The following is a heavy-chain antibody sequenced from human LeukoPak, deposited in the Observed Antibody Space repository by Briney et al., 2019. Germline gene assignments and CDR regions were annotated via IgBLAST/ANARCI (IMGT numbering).Heavy chain of an antibody. CDR2: ITGSGDGT. D-gene: IGHD4/OR15-4a*01. V-gene: IGHV3-23*01. CDR1: GFTFSTYA. CDR3: AKAGLVRGGALDS. Sequence: GGSLRLSCAASGFTFSTYAMTWVSQAPGKGLEWVSSITGSGDGTSAADSVTGRFSISRDNSKSTLYLQMNSLRVEDTAVYYCAKAGLVRGGALDSWGQGTLVTVSS. J-gene: IGHJ4*02.